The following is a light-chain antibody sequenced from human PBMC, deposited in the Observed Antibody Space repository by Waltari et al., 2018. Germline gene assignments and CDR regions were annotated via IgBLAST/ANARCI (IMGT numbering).Light chain of an antibody. Sequence: QSALTQPASVSGSPGQSITISCTGTSSDVGSYDLVSVYQQHPGKAPNLMIYEVNKRPSGVSHRFSGSRSGNTASLTISGLQAEDEADYHCCSYAGNCTVVFGGGTKLTVL. CDR2: EVN. CDR1: SSDVGSYDL. CDR3: CSYAGNCTVV. V-gene: IGLV2-23*02. J-gene: IGLJ2*01.